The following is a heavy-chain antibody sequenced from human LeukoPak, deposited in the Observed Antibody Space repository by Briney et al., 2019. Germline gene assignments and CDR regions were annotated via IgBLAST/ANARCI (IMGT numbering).Heavy chain of an antibody. CDR3: AKAPLCSGGSCSYFDH. J-gene: IGHJ4*02. V-gene: IGHV3-23*01. D-gene: IGHD2-15*01. Sequence: GGSLRLSCAASGFTFSSYAMSWVRQAPGKGLEWVSAISNSGGSTYYADSVKGRFTISRDNSRNTLYLQMNSLRAEDTAVYYCAKAPLCSGGSCSYFDHWGQGTLVTVSS. CDR1: GFTFSSYA. CDR2: ISNSGGST.